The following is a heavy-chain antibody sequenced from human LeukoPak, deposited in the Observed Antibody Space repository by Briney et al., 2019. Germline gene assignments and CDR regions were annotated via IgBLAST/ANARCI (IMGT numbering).Heavy chain of an antibody. D-gene: IGHD3-10*02. CDR2: FYYDGRT. V-gene: IGHV4-39*01. CDR3: ARRAHVRMPI. Sequence: SETLSLTCTVSGGSFTSSDFYWAWIRRPPGKGLEWVGSFYYDGRTYYSPSLKSRVTVYVDTSKNQFSLRLTSVSAADTAVYYCARRAHVRMPIWGQGTLVTVSS. CDR1: GGSFTSSDFY. J-gene: IGHJ3*02.